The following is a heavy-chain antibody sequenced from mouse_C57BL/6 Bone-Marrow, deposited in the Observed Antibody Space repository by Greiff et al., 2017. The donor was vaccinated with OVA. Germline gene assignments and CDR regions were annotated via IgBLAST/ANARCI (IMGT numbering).Heavy chain of an antibody. J-gene: IGHJ1*03. CDR2: ILPGSGST. CDR3: ASGIYYYGSSYWYFDV. D-gene: IGHD1-1*01. CDR1: GYTFTGYW. Sequence: VQLQQSGAELMKPGASVKLSCKATGYTFTGYWIEWVKQRPGHGLEWIGEILPGSGSTNYNEKFKGKATFTADTSSNTAYMQLSSLTTEDSAIYYCASGIYYYGSSYWYFDVWGTGTTVTVSS. V-gene: IGHV1-9*01.